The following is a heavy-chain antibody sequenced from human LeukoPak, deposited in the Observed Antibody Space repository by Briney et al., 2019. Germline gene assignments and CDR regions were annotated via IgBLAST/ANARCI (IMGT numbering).Heavy chain of an antibody. CDR3: AKGSVLLWFGGDAFDI. Sequence: SGGSLRLSCAASGFTFSSYAMHWVRQAPGKGLEWVAVISYDGSNEYYADSVKGRFTISRDNSKNTLYLQMNSLRPEDTAVYYCAKGSVLLWFGGDAFDIWGQGTMVTVSS. J-gene: IGHJ3*02. V-gene: IGHV3-30-3*01. D-gene: IGHD3-10*01. CDR2: ISYDGSNE. CDR1: GFTFSSYA.